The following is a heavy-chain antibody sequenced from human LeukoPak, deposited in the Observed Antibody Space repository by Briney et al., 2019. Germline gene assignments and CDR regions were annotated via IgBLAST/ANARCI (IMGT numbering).Heavy chain of an antibody. J-gene: IGHJ4*02. CDR1: GFTFSSYA. Sequence: GRSLRLSCAASGFTFSSYAMHWVRQAPGKGLEWVAVISYDGSNKYYADSVKGRFTISRDNSKNTLYLQMNSLRAEDTAVYYCAKVVAAASFDYWGQGTLVTVSS. CDR3: AKVVAAASFDY. CDR2: ISYDGSNK. V-gene: IGHV3-30*04. D-gene: IGHD6-13*01.